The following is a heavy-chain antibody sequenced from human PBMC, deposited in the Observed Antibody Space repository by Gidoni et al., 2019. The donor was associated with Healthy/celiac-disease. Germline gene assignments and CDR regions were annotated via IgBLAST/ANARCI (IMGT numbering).Heavy chain of an antibody. V-gene: IGHV4-34*01. Sequence: QVQLQQWGAGLLKPSETLSLTCAVYGGSFSGYYWSWIRQPPGKGLEWIWEINHSGSTNYNPSLKSRVTISVDTSKNQFSLKLSSVTAADTAVYYCARLQGYCSSTSCYHVTSFDYWGQGTLVTVSS. D-gene: IGHD2-2*01. CDR3: ARLQGYCSSTSCYHVTSFDY. CDR2: INHSGST. CDR1: GGSFSGYY. J-gene: IGHJ4*02.